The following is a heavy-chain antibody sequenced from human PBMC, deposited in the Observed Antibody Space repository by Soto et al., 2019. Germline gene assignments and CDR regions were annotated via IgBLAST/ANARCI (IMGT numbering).Heavy chain of an antibody. D-gene: IGHD7-27*01. CDR3: ARGSPRMTGDGCYKYYYYYMDV. CDR1: GFTFSSYW. V-gene: IGHV3-74*01. Sequence: GGSLRLSCAASGFTFSSYWMHWVRQAPGKGLVWVSRINSDGSSTSYADSVKGRFTISRDNAKNTLYLQMNSLRAEDTAVYYCARGSPRMTGDGCYKYYYYYMDVWGKGTTVTVSS. CDR2: INSDGSST. J-gene: IGHJ6*03.